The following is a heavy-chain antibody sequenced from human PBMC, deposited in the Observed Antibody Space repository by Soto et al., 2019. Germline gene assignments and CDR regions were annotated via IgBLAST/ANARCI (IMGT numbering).Heavy chain of an antibody. J-gene: IGHJ4*02. CDR1: GYTFTSYY. V-gene: IGHV1-46*01. Sequence: ASVKVSCKASGYTFTSYYMHWVQQAPGQGLEWMGIINPSGGSTSYAQKFQGRVTMTRDTSTSTVYMELSSLRSEDTAVYYCARRTIVTGTLDYWGQGTLVTVSS. D-gene: IGHD1-7*01. CDR2: INPSGGST. CDR3: ARRTIVTGTLDY.